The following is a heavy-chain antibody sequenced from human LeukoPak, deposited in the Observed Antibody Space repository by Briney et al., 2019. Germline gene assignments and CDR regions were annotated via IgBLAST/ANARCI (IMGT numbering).Heavy chain of an antibody. Sequence: PGRSLRLSCAASGFTFSSYGMHWVRQAPGKGLEWVAVIWYDGSNKYYADSVKGRFTISRDNSKNTLYLQMNSLRAEDTAVYYCARDGSGSPQKGFDYWGQGTLVTVSS. D-gene: IGHD3-10*01. CDR1: GFTFSSYG. V-gene: IGHV3-33*01. CDR3: ARDGSGSPQKGFDY. J-gene: IGHJ4*02. CDR2: IWYDGSNK.